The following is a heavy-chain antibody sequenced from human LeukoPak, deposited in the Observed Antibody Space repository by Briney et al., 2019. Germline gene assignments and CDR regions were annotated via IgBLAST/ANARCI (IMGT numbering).Heavy chain of an antibody. D-gene: IGHD5-18*01. Sequence: GGSLRLSCAASGFTFSSYGMHWVRQAPGKGLEWVAVIWYDGSNKYYGDSVKGRFTISRDNSKNTLYLQMNSLRAEDTAVYYCARDGVLLFGYSYGSRMDYWGQGTRVTVSS. J-gene: IGHJ4*02. CDR2: IWYDGSNK. V-gene: IGHV3-33*01. CDR3: ARDGVLLFGYSYGSRMDY. CDR1: GFTFSSYG.